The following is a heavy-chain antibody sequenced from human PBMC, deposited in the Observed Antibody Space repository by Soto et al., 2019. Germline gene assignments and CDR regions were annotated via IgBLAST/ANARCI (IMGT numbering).Heavy chain of an antibody. CDR1: GFTFSSYE. Sequence: PXGSLRLSCAAAGFTFSSYEMNWVRQAPGKGLEWVSYISSSGSTIYYADSVKGRFTISRDNAKNSLYLQMNSLRAEDTAVYYCARGAPYSSGWGDYYGMDVWGQGTTVTVSS. CDR2: ISSSGSTI. V-gene: IGHV3-48*03. D-gene: IGHD6-19*01. CDR3: ARGAPYSSGWGDYYGMDV. J-gene: IGHJ6*02.